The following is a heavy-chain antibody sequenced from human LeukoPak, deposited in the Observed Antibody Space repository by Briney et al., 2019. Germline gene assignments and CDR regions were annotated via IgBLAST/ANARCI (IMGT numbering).Heavy chain of an antibody. CDR2: ISGSGGST. CDR3: AKDGRFLEWLSYDAFDI. V-gene: IGHV3-23*01. Sequence: PGGSLRLSCAASGFTFSSYAMSWVRQAPGKRLEWVSAISGSGGSTYYADSVKGRFTISRDNSKNTLYLQMNSLRAEDTAVYYCAKDGRFLEWLSYDAFDIWGQGTMVTVSS. CDR1: GFTFSSYA. J-gene: IGHJ3*02. D-gene: IGHD3-3*01.